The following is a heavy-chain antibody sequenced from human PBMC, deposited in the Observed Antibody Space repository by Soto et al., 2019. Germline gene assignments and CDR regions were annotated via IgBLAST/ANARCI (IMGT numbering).Heavy chain of an antibody. CDR2: ISGSGSTI. CDR3: AKVFYYYDSSGYYHFDP. V-gene: IGHV3-23*01. J-gene: IGHJ5*02. Sequence: EVQLLESGGGLVQPGGSLRLSCAASGFTFSSYAVSWVRQAPGKVPEWISSISGSGSTIYYADSVKGRFTISRDNSKNTLYLQMSSLRAEDTAVYYCAKVFYYYDSSGYYHFDPWGPGTLVTGSS. CDR1: GFTFSSYA. D-gene: IGHD3-22*01.